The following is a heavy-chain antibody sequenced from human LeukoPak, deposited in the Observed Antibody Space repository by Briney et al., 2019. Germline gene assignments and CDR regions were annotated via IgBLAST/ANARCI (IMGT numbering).Heavy chain of an antibody. Sequence: GGSLRLSCAASGFTFSSYGMHWVRQAPGKGLEWVAVIWYDGSNKYYADSVKGRFTISRDNSKNTLYLQTNSLRAEDTAVYYCAKDYGSGWYYYFDYWGQGTLVTVSS. J-gene: IGHJ4*02. CDR3: AKDYGSGWYYYFDY. V-gene: IGHV3-33*06. CDR1: GFTFSSYG. D-gene: IGHD6-19*01. CDR2: IWYDGSNK.